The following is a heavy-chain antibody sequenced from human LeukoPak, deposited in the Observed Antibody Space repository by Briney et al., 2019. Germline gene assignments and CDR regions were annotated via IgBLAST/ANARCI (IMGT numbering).Heavy chain of an antibody. CDR1: GGTFSNYA. D-gene: IGHD3-16*01. Sequence: GASVKVSCKASGGTFSNYAISWVRQAPGQGLEWMGGILPIFGTANYAQKFQGRVTITTDESTSTAYMELSSLRSEDTAVYYCARDLDDYVWGSYSTLFYWGQGTLVTVSS. CDR2: ILPIFGTA. V-gene: IGHV1-69*05. CDR3: ARDLDDYVWGSYSTLFY. J-gene: IGHJ4*02.